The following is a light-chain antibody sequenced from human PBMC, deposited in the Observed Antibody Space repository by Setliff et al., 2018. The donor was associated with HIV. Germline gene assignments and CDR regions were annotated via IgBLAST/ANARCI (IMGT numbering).Light chain of an antibody. CDR2: EVT. V-gene: IGLV2-14*02. Sequence: QSALTQPASVSGSPGQSITISCTGTSSDVGRYNTVSWYQLHPGKAPKLMIYEVTNRPSGVSSRFSGSKSGNTASLTIFGLQAEDEADYYCSSYTNSNSDVFGTGTKGTVL. CDR3: SSYTNSNSDV. J-gene: IGLJ1*01. CDR1: SSDVGRYNT.